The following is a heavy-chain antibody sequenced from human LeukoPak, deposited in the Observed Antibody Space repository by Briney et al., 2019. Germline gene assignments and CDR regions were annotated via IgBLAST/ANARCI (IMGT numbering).Heavy chain of an antibody. J-gene: IGHJ4*02. CDR1: GFTFSSYR. V-gene: IGHV3-21*01. D-gene: IGHD3-3*01. CDR3: ARHAGLRFLEWLLPTDY. CDR2: FRSSSRYI. Sequence: GGALRLSCSASGFTFSSYRRNWGRRAPGKGVEWVSSFRSSSRYIYYAHSVKGRFTTYSDNAKKSLSLQMNSLRAEDTAVYYCARHAGLRFLEWLLPTDYWGQGTLVTVSS.